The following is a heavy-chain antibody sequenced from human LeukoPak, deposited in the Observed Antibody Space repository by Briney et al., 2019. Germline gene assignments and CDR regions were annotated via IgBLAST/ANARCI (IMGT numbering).Heavy chain of an antibody. D-gene: IGHD3-10*02. CDR3: AKDPYYVRGYFDY. J-gene: IGHJ4*02. CDR2: ISYDGSNK. Sequence: PGGSLRLSCAAFGFTFSSYGMHWVRQAPGKGLEWVAVISYDGSNKYYADSVKDRFTISRDNSKNTLYLQMNSLRAEDTAVYYCAKDPYYVRGYFDYWGQGTLVTVSS. CDR1: GFTFSSYG. V-gene: IGHV3-30*18.